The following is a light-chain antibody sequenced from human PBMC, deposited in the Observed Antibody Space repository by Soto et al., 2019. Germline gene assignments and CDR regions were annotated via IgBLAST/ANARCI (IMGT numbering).Light chain of an antibody. CDR3: QSYDSSLSVSYV. Sequence: QVVVTQPPSVSGAPGQRVTISCTGSSSNIGAGYDVHWYQQLPGTAPKLLIYGNSNRPSGVPDRFSGSKSGTSASLAIAGLQAEDEADYYCQSYDSSLSVSYVFGTGTKVTVL. CDR2: GNS. CDR1: SSNIGAGYD. V-gene: IGLV1-40*01. J-gene: IGLJ1*01.